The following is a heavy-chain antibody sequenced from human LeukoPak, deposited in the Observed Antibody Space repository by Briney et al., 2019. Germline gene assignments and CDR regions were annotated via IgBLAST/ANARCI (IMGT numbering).Heavy chain of an antibody. CDR2: INSDGSSI. V-gene: IGHV3-74*01. J-gene: IGHJ4*02. D-gene: IGHD3-22*01. CDR1: GFTLSSYW. CDR3: VIAGEYYYDSSGSPDYFDY. Sequence: GGSLRLPCAASGFTLSSYWMHWVRQAPGKGLVWVSRINSDGSSISYAGSVKGRFTISRDNAKNTLYLQMNSLRAEDTAVYYCVIAGEYYYDSSGSPDYFDYWGQGTLVTVSS.